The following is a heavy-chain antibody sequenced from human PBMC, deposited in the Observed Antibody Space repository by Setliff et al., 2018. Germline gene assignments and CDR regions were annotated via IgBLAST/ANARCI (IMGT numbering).Heavy chain of an antibody. V-gene: IGHV4-61*09. CDR2: IYTSGST. CDR3: ASSFGYSYGGYYYYGMDV. J-gene: IGHJ6*02. D-gene: IGHD5-18*01. CDR1: GGPISSGSYY. Sequence: KTSETLSLTCTVSGGPISSGSYYWSWIRQPAGKGLEWIGHIYTSGSTNYNPSLKSRVTVSVDTSKNQFSLKLSSVTAADTAVYYCASSFGYSYGGYYYYGMDVWGQGTTVTVSS.